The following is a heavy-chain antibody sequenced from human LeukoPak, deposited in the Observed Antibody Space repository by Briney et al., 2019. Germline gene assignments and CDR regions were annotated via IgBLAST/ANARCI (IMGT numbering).Heavy chain of an antibody. Sequence: SETLSLTCDVSGSSISDGYYWGWIRQTPGMGLEWIGNMYYSATPYYNPSLKSRVIISVDTSKNQLFLQMRSVTAADTAIYCARSAGYRSGWPTGDFDYWGLGMLVTVSS. CDR2: MYYSATP. J-gene: IGHJ4*02. V-gene: IGHV4-38-2*01. D-gene: IGHD6-19*01. CDR1: GSSISDGYY. CDR3: RSAGYRSGWPTGDFDY.